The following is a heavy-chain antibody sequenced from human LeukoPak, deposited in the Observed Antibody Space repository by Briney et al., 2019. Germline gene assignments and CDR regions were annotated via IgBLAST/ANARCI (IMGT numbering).Heavy chain of an antibody. V-gene: IGHV3-9*03. CDR1: GFTFDNYA. CDR3: AKSSSHYGGAFDY. D-gene: IGHD4-23*01. J-gene: IGHJ4*02. Sequence: TGGSLRLSCAASGFTFDNYAMHWVRQAPGKGLEWVSGISWNSGSIGYADSVKGRFTISRDNAKNSLYLQMNSLRAEDMALYYCAKSSSHYGGAFDYWGQGTLVTVSS. CDR2: ISWNSGSI.